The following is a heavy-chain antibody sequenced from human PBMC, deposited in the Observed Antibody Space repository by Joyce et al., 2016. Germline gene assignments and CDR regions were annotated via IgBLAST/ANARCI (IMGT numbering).Heavy chain of an antibody. D-gene: IGHD3-10*01. CDR1: GGSGSSGGYS. CDR3: ARAYGSGSYSYYYGMDV. Sequence: QMQLQESGPGLVKPSQTLSLTCAVSGGSGSSGGYSWTWIRQPPGKGLEWIGHIYHSESTYYNPSLQSRVTMSVDRSKNQFSLKLRSVTAADTAVYYCARAYGSGSYSYYYGMDVWGQGTTVTVSS. V-gene: IGHV4-30-2*01. CDR2: IYHSEST. J-gene: IGHJ6*02.